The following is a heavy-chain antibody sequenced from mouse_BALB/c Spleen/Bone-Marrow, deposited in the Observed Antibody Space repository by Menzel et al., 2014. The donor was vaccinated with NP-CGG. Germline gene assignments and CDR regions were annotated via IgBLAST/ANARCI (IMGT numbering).Heavy chain of an antibody. Sequence: VQLQQSGPELLKPWASVKMSCKASGYTFTSYYIHWVKQRPGQGLEWIGWIYPGDGSTKYNEKFKGKTTLTADKSSSTAYMLLRSLTSEDSAIYFCARGELPYYFDYWGQGTTLTVSS. CDR3: ARGELPYYFDY. CDR2: IYPGDGST. CDR1: GYTFTSYY. J-gene: IGHJ2*01. V-gene: IGHV1S56*01.